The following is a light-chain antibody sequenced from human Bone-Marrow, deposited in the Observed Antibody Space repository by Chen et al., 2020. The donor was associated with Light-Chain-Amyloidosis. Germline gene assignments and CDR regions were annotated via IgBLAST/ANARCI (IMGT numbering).Light chain of an antibody. J-gene: IGLJ2*01. CDR3: QAWDSSTVV. CDR2: QDS. CDR1: KLGDKY. V-gene: IGLV3-1*01. Sequence: SYELTQPPSVSVSPGQTASITCSGDKLGDKYACWYQQKPGQSPVLVIDQDSKRPSGIPERFSGSNSGNTATLTISGTPAMDEADYYCQAWDSSTVVFGGGTKLTVL.